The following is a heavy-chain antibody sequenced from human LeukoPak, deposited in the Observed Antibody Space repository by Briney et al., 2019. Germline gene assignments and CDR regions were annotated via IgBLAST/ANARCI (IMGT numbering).Heavy chain of an antibody. D-gene: IGHD3-10*01. CDR2: ISGSGGST. V-gene: IGHV3-23*01. CDR1: GFTFSSYS. J-gene: IGHJ3*02. Sequence: GGSLRLSCAASGFTFSSYSMNWVRQAPGKGLEWVSAISGSGGSTYYADSVKGRFTISRDNSKNTLYLQMNSLRAEDTAVYYFAKDLMVRGVLDAFDIGGQGTMVTVSS. CDR3: AKDLMVRGVLDAFDI.